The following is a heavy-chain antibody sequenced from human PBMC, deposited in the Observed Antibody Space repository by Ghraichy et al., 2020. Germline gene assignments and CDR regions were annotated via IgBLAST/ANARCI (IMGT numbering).Heavy chain of an antibody. Sequence: GESLNISCKGSGYSFTSYWIGWGRQVPGKGLEWMGIIYPGDSYTRYSPSFQGQVTISADKSISTAYLQWSSLKASDTAMYYCARILRADYGDYEGGGAFDIWGQGTMVTVSS. CDR2: IYPGDSYT. V-gene: IGHV5-51*01. D-gene: IGHD4-17*01. CDR1: GYSFTSYW. J-gene: IGHJ3*02. CDR3: ARILRADYGDYEGGGAFDI.